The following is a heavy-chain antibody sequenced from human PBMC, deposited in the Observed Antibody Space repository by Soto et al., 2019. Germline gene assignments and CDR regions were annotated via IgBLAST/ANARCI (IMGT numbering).Heavy chain of an antibody. D-gene: IGHD4-4*01. CDR1: GFTFSSYG. CDR3: AKYDTVTSYDY. J-gene: IGHJ4*02. CDR2: ISYDGSNK. Sequence: PGGSLRLSCAASGFTFSSYGMHWVRQAPGKGLEWVAVISYDGSNKYYADSVKGRFTISRDNSKNTLYLQMNSLRAEDTAVYYCAKYDTVTSYDYWGQGTLVTVSS. V-gene: IGHV3-30*18.